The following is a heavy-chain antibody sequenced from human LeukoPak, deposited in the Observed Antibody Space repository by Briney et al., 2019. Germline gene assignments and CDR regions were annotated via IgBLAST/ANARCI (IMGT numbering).Heavy chain of an antibody. Sequence: RASVKLSCKAAGYTFTIDGISWVRQAPAPGIEWMGWISAYNGNTNYAQKLQGRVTMTTDTSTSTAYMELRSLRSDDTAVYYCARGNIAALYYMDVWGKGTTVTVSS. CDR2: ISAYNGNT. J-gene: IGHJ6*03. CDR3: ARGNIAALYYMDV. D-gene: IGHD6-13*01. V-gene: IGHV1-18*01. CDR1: GYTFTIDG.